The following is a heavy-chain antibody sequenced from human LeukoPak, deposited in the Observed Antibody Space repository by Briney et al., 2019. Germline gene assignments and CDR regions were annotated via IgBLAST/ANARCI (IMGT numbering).Heavy chain of an antibody. D-gene: IGHD2/OR15-2a*01. Sequence: SETLSLTCAVYGGSFCGYYWSWIRQPPGKGLEWIGEINHSGSTNYNPSLKSRVTISVDTSKNQFSLKLSSVTPDDTGIYYCARVTFTTFVYWFDPWGQGTLVTVSS. V-gene: IGHV4-34*01. CDR2: INHSGST. CDR1: GGSFCGYY. CDR3: ARVTFTTFVYWFDP. J-gene: IGHJ5*02.